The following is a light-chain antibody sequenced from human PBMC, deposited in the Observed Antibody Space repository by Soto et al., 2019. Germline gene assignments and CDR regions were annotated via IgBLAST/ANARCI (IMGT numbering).Light chain of an antibody. CDR1: SSDVGGSDY. J-gene: IGLJ1*01. V-gene: IGLV2-11*01. Sequence: QSVLTQPRSVSGSPGQSVTISCTGTSSDVGGSDYVSWFQHYPGKGPKLLIYDVTRRPSGVPDRFSGSKSGNTASLTISGLQVEDEADYCCCSHAGSYTFRVFGTGTKVTVL. CDR3: CSHAGSYTFRV. CDR2: DVT.